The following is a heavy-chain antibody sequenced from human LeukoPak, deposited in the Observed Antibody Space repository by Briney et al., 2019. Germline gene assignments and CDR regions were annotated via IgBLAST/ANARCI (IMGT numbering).Heavy chain of an antibody. V-gene: IGHV3-33*08. J-gene: IGHJ4*02. CDR2: IWYDGSNK. CDR3: ARSGGDFYDSSGYGVIDY. CDR1: GFTFSSYA. D-gene: IGHD3-22*01. Sequence: GGSLRLSCAASGFTFSSYAMHWVRQAPGKGLEWVAAIWYDGSNKYQRDSLKGRFTISRDNSKSTLYLQMNSLRVEDTAVYYCARSGGDFYDSSGYGVIDYWGRGTLVTVSS.